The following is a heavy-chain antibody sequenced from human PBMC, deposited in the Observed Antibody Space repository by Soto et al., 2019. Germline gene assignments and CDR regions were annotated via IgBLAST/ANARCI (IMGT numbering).Heavy chain of an antibody. D-gene: IGHD4-17*01. CDR1: GFTFTSYA. CDR2: INPSGDWT. V-gene: IGHV3-23*01. CDR3: AKRVTTVTTWAFDY. Sequence: EVQLLESGGGLVQPGGSLRLSCAASGFTFTSYALTWVRQAPGKGLEWVSVINPSGDWTSYADSVKGRFTISRDNSRNTLYLQMNTLRAEDTALYYCAKRVTTVTTWAFDYWGQGALVTVSS. J-gene: IGHJ4*02.